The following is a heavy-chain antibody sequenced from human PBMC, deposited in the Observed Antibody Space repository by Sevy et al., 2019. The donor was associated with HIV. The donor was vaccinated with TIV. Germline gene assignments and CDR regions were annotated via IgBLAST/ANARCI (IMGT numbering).Heavy chain of an antibody. CDR1: GFSFSGYE. CDR3: AGSGGYAFDI. J-gene: IGHJ3*02. V-gene: IGHV3-48*03. D-gene: IGHD2-15*01. CDR2: ISSSGLTI. Sequence: GGSLRLSCVASGFSFSGYEMNWVRQAPGKGLEWVSYISSSGLTIYYADSVKGRLTISRDNAKNSLYLQMNSLRDEDTAVYYCAGSGGYAFDIWGQGTKVTVSS.